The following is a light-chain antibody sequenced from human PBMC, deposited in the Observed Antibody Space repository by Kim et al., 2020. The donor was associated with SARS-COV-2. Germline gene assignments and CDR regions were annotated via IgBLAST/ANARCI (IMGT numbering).Light chain of an antibody. CDR1: SSDVGGYNY. CDR2: DVS. V-gene: IGLV2-11*01. J-gene: IGLJ2*01. CDR3: CSYAGSYTLVV. Sequence: QSALTQPRSVSGSPGQSVPISCTGTSSDVGGYNYVSWYQQHPGKAPKLMIYDVSKRPSGVPDRFSGSKSGNTASLTVSGLQAEDEADYYCCSYAGSYTLVVFGGGTQLTVL.